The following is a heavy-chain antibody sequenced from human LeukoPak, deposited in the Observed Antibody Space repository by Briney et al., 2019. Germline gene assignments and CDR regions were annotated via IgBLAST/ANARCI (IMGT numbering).Heavy chain of an antibody. Sequence: GGSLRLSCAASGFTFSSYAMSWVRQAPGKGLEWVSAISGSGGSTYYADSVKGRFTISRDNSKNTLHLQMNSLRAEDTAVYYCAKDVHLGYSYGSFDYWGQGTLVTVSS. CDR1: GFTFSSYA. V-gene: IGHV3-23*01. CDR2: ISGSGGST. J-gene: IGHJ4*02. D-gene: IGHD5-18*01. CDR3: AKDVHLGYSYGSFDY.